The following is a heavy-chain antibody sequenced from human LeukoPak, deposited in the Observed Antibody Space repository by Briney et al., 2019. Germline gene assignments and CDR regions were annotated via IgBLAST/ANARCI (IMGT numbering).Heavy chain of an antibody. V-gene: IGHV1-46*01. Sequence: GASVKVSCKASGYTFTSYYMHWVRQAPGQGLAWMGIINPSGGSTSYAQKFQGRVTMTRDTSTSTVYMELSSLRSEDTAVYYCARDLFNGGPVDYWGQGTLVTVSS. CDR2: INPSGGST. CDR3: ARDLFNGGPVDY. CDR1: GYTFTSYY. J-gene: IGHJ4*02. D-gene: IGHD2-8*01.